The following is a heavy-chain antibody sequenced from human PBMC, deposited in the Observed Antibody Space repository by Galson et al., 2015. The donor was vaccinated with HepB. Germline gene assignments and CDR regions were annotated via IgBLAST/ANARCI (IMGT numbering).Heavy chain of an antibody. Sequence: QSGAEVKKPGASVKVSCKASGYTFTGYYMHWVRQAPGQGLEWMGWINPNSGGTNYAQKFQGWVTMTRDTSISTAYMELSRLRSDDTAVYYCARASTTRPEALWFAPRSWFDPWGQGTLVTVSS. V-gene: IGHV1-2*04. CDR2: INPNSGGT. CDR3: ARASTTRPEALWFAPRSWFDP. CDR1: GYTFTGYY. J-gene: IGHJ5*02. D-gene: IGHD3-10*01.